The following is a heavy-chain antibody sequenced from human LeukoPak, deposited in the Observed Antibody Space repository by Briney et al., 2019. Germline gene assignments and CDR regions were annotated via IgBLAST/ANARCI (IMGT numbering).Heavy chain of an antibody. CDR3: ARDPTPDIVVVPAPGWFDP. V-gene: IGHV1-18*01. CDR2: ISAYNGNT. D-gene: IGHD2-2*01. CDR1: GYTFTSYG. Sequence: ASVKVSCKASGYTFTSYGISWVRQAPGQGLEWMGWISAYNGNTNYAQKLQGRVTMTTDTSTSTAYRELRSLRSDDTAVYYCARDPTPDIVVVPAPGWFDPWGQGTLVTVSS. J-gene: IGHJ5*02.